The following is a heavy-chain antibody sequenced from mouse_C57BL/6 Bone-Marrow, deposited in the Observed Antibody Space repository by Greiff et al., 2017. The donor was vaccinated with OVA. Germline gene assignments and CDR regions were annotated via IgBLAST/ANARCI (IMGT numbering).Heavy chain of an antibody. CDR1: GYTFTDYY. CDR2: INPYNGGT. Sequence: EVQLQQSGPVLVKPGASVKMSCKASGYTFTDYYMNWVKQSHGKSLEWIGVINPYNGGTSYNQKFKGKATLTVDKSSSTAYMELSSLTSEDSAVYYCARDDGYYRYFGVWGTGTTVTVSS. D-gene: IGHD2-3*01. J-gene: IGHJ1*03. V-gene: IGHV1-19*01. CDR3: ARDDGYYRYFGV.